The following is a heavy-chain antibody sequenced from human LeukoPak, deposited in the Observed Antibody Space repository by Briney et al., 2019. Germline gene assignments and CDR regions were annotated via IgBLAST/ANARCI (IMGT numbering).Heavy chain of an antibody. CDR2: IIPIFGTA. V-gene: IGHV1-69*13. CDR3: ARAPSYYYDSSGYYEFDY. J-gene: IGHJ4*02. Sequence: ASVKVSCKASGGTFSSYAISWVRQAPGQGLGWMGGIIPIFGTANYAQKFQGRVTITADESTSTAYMELSSLRSGDTAVYYCARAPSYYYDSSGYYEFDYWGQGTLVTVSS. D-gene: IGHD3-22*01. CDR1: GGTFSSYA.